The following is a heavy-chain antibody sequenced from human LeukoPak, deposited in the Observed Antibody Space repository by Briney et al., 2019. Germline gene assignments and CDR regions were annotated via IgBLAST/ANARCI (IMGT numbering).Heavy chain of an antibody. J-gene: IGHJ4*02. CDR3: AIIVAAIRGFDY. CDR2: INPNTGGT. D-gene: IGHD5-12*01. Sequence: ASVKVSCKASGYTFTGYYMYWVRQAPGQGLEWMGWINPNTGGTNYAQKFQDRVTMTRGTSINTAYMELSRLTSDDTAVYYCAIIVAAIRGFDYWGQGTLVTVSS. CDR1: GYTFTGYY. V-gene: IGHV1-2*02.